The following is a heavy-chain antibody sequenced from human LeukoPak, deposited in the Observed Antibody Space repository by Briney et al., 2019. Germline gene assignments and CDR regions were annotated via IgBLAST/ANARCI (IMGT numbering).Heavy chain of an antibody. CDR1: GFTLRKYA. D-gene: IGHD3-3*01. V-gene: IGHV3-23*05. J-gene: IGHJ6*03. CDR3: SAGRGYYHYMDV. CDR2: ICSTGCNT. Sequence: PGWSLPLSCPTSGFTLRKYAVPGLRPAPGKGLEWVSSICSTGCNTHYPHSLQDRFTISRHNSKHTLSLQVNTLTGRDTAGVYFSAGRGYYHYMDVWGKGTTVTVSS.